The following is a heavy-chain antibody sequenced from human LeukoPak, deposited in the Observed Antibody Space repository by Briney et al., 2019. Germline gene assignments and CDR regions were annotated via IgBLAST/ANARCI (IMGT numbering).Heavy chain of an antibody. V-gene: IGHV3-30*18. D-gene: IGHD6-19*01. CDR2: ISYDGSNK. CDR3: AKVLYSSGWYVGFDY. J-gene: IGHJ4*02. Sequence: PGRSLRLSCAASGFTFSSYGMHWVRQAPGKGLEWVAVISYDGSNKYYADSVKGRFTISRDNSKNTLYPQMNSLRAEDTAVYYCAKVLYSSGWYVGFDYWGQGTLVTVSS. CDR1: GFTFSSYG.